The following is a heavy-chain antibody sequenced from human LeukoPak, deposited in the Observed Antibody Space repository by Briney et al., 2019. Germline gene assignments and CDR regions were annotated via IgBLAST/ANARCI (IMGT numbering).Heavy chain of an antibody. CDR1: GFTFSSYA. CDR3: AKVTPYYDFWSGYPVYFDY. CDR2: IRGSGGST. J-gene: IGHJ4*02. D-gene: IGHD3-3*01. V-gene: IGHV3-23*01. Sequence: GGSLRLSCAASGFTFSSYAMSWVRQAPGKGLEGVAAIRGSGGSTYYADSVKGRFTISRDNSKNTLYLQMNSLRAEDTAVYYCAKVTPYYDFWSGYPVYFDYWGQGTLVTVSS.